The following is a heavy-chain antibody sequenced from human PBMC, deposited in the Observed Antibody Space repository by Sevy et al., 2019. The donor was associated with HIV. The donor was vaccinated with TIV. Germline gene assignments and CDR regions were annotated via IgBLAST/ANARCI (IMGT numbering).Heavy chain of an antibody. CDR2: ITWNSDTI. CDR1: GFIFDDYA. CDR3: AKDIVVVPATSSGYFDL. D-gene: IGHD2-2*01. V-gene: IGHV3-9*01. J-gene: IGHJ2*01. Sequence: GGSLRLSCAASGFIFDDYAMHWVRQAPGKGLEWVSGITWNSDTIGYVDSVKGRFTISRDNAKNSLYLQMNSLRLEDSALYYCAKDIVVVPATSSGYFDLWGRGTLVTVSS.